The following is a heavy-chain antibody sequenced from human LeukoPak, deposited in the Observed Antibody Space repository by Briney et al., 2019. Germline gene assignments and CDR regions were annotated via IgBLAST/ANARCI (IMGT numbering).Heavy chain of an antibody. Sequence: GGSLRLSCVVSGFTFNRCWMNWVRQAPGKGLEWVAHINPDGRDTYYVDSVKGRFTISRDNAQNSMYLQMNSLRVEDTAVYYRTSWGDTTAEYFQRWGQGTLVTVSS. D-gene: IGHD2-21*02. CDR3: TSWGDTTAEYFQR. V-gene: IGHV3-7*01. J-gene: IGHJ1*01. CDR2: INPDGRDT. CDR1: GFTFNRCW.